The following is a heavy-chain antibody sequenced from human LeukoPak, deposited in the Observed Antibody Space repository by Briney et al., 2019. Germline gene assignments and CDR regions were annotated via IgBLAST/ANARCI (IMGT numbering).Heavy chain of an antibody. CDR1: SGSISSGDYY. D-gene: IGHD1-1*01. Sequence: SETLSLTCTISSGSISSGDYYWSWIRQPPGKGLEWIGYTHNSGRAYFNPSLKSRLSISIDTSKNQLSLNLSSVTAADMATHFCARSFSGYYYMDVWGRGTTVTVSS. J-gene: IGHJ6*03. CDR2: THNSGRA. V-gene: IGHV4-30-4*08. CDR3: ARSFSGYYYMDV.